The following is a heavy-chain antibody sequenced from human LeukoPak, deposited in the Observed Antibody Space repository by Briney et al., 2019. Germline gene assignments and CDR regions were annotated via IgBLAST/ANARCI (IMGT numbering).Heavy chain of an antibody. Sequence: SETLSLTCTVSGGSISSGDYYWSWIRQPPGKGLEWIGYIYYSGSTCYNPSLKSRVTISVDTSKNQFSLKPSSVTAADTAVYYCARARYGSTGCPYYFDYWGQGTLVTVSS. CDR3: ARARYGSTGCPYYFDY. D-gene: IGHD2-2*01. V-gene: IGHV4-30-4*08. CDR2: IYYSGST. J-gene: IGHJ4*02. CDR1: GGSISSGDYY.